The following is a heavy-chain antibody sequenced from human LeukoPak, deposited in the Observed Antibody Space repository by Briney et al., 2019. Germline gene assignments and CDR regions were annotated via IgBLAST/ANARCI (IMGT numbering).Heavy chain of an antibody. CDR1: GGSISSYY. CDR2: IYHSGST. V-gene: IGHV4-59*12. CDR3: ARAAFLPFTGETDGMDV. D-gene: IGHD2-21*01. J-gene: IGHJ6*02. Sequence: SETLSLTCTVSGGSISSYYWSWIRQPPGKGLEWIGYIYHSGSTYYNPSLKSRVTISVDRSKNQFSLKLSSVTAADTAVYYCARAAFLPFTGETDGMDVWGQGTTVTVSS.